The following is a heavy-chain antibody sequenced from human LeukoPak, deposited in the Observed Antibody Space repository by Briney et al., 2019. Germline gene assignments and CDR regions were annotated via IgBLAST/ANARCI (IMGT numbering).Heavy chain of an antibody. CDR2: MNPNSGNT. Sequence: ASVKVSCKASGYTFTSYDINWVRQATGHGLEWMGWMNPNSGNTGYAQKFQGRVTMTRNTSISTAYMELSSLRSEDTAVYYCARFRYSSSWYGYGWFDPWGQGTLVTVSS. CDR1: GYTFTSYD. V-gene: IGHV1-8*01. J-gene: IGHJ5*02. D-gene: IGHD6-13*01. CDR3: ARFRYSSSWYGYGWFDP.